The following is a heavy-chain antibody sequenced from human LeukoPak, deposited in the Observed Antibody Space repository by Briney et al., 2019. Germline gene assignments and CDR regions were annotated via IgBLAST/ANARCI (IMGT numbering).Heavy chain of an antibody. CDR1: GGTFSSYA. D-gene: IGHD6-19*01. CDR2: IIPIFGTA. Sequence: SVKVSCKASGGTFSSYAISWVRQAPGQGLEWMGGIIPIFGTANYAQKFQGRVTITADESTSTAYMELSSLRSEDTAVYYCASGYSSFGIYYYGMDVWGQGTTVTVSS. CDR3: ASGYSSFGIYYYGMDV. V-gene: IGHV1-69*13. J-gene: IGHJ6*02.